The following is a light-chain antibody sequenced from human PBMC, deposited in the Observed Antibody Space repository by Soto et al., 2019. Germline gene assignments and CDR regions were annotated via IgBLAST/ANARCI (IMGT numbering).Light chain of an antibody. Sequence: EVVMTHSPATLSLSPVERTTLSCRASQSVSSDLPWYHQKPGHSPSLIIYRASTRATGIPARFSGSGSGTEFTLTIYILQSEDFAGYYCQQYNNWPRTFGQGTK. J-gene: IGKJ1*01. CDR3: QQYNNWPRT. V-gene: IGKV3-15*01. CDR2: RAS. CDR1: QSVSSD.